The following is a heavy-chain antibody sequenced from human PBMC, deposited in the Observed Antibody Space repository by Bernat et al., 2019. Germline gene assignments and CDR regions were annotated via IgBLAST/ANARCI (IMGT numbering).Heavy chain of an antibody. Sequence: QVQLQQWGAGLLKPSETLSLTCAVYGGSFSGYYWSWIRQPPGKGLEWIGEINHSGSTNYNPSLKSRVTISVDTSKNQFSLKLSSVTAADTAVYYCAGKIMITGTTDVDVWGKGTTVTVSS. D-gene: IGHD1-7*01. J-gene: IGHJ6*04. CDR1: GGSFSGYY. V-gene: IGHV4-34*01. CDR3: AGKIMITGTTDVDV. CDR2: INHSGST.